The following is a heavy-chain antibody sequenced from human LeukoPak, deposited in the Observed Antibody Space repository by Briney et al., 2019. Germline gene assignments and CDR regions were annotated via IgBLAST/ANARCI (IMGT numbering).Heavy chain of an antibody. D-gene: IGHD2-2*01. CDR2: INPNSGDT. V-gene: IGHV1-2*06. J-gene: IGHJ4*02. CDR1: GHTSTTYA. Sequence: GASVKVSCKASGHTSTTYAIHWVRQAPGQGLEWMGRINPNSGDTNYAQKFQGRVTMTRDTSISTAYMELSRLRSDDTAVYYCARDYCSSTSCLFDYWGQGTLVTVSS. CDR3: ARDYCSSTSCLFDY.